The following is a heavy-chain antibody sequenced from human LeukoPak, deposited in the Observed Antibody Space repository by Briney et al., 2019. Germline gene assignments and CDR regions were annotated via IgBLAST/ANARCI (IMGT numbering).Heavy chain of an antibody. CDR3: ARDLPDYGGNRRGAFDI. CDR2: IYYSGST. D-gene: IGHD4-23*01. Sequence: SETLSLTCTVSGGSISSYYWSWIRQPPGKGLEWIGYIYYSGSTNYNPSLKSRVTISVDTSKNQFSLKLSSVTAADTAVYYCARDLPDYGGNRRGAFDIWGQGTMVTVSS. V-gene: IGHV4-59*01. J-gene: IGHJ3*02. CDR1: GGSISSYY.